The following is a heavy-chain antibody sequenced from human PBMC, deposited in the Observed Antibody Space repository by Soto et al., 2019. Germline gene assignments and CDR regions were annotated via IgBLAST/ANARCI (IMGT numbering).Heavy chain of an antibody. J-gene: IGHJ4*02. CDR1: GGTFSSYA. CDR2: IIPIFGTA. CDR3: ACCLTGYYNVEVLN. V-gene: IGHV1-69*13. D-gene: IGHD3-9*01. Sequence: ASVKVSCKASGGTFSSYAISWVRQAPGQGLEWMGGIIPIFGTANYAQKFQGRVTITADESTSTAYMELSSLRSEDTAVYYCACCLTGYYNVEVLNWGQGTLVTVSS.